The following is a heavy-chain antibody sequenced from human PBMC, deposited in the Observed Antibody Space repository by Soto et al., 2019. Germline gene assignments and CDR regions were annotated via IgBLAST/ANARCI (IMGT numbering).Heavy chain of an antibody. V-gene: IGHV5-51*01. J-gene: IGHJ6*02. Sequence: GESLKISCKGSGYTFTNYWIGWVRQMPGKGLEWTGIIYPGDSDTKYNPSFQGQVTISADKSITTPYLQWSSLKASDTAIYYCAASIFYYGMDVWGQGTTVTVSS. CDR3: AASIFYYGMDV. CDR1: GYTFTNYW. CDR2: IYPGDSDT.